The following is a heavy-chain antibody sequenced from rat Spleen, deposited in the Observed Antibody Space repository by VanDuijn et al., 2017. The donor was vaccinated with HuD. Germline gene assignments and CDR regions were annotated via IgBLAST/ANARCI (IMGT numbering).Heavy chain of an antibody. J-gene: IGHJ1*01. D-gene: IGHD1-11*01. CDR3: TSRGLNYGGYSDWYFDF. V-gene: IGHV5-31*01. CDR2: ITNTGGSI. CDR1: GFTFNNYW. Sequence: EVQLVESGGGLVQPGRSLKLSCVASGFTFNNYWMSWIRQAPGKGLEWVASITNTGGSIYYPDSVKGRFTISRDNAQNTLYLQMNSLGSEDTATYYCTSRGLNYGGYSDWYFDFWGPGTMVTVSS.